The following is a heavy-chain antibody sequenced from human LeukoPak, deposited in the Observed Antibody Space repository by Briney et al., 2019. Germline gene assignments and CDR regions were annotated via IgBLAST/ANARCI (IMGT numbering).Heavy chain of an antibody. CDR3: ARRLHQLPIDY. J-gene: IGHJ4*02. CDR2: INHSGST. D-gene: IGHD2-2*01. Sequence: PSETLSLTCAVYGGSFSGYYWSSVRQPPGKGLEWIGEINHSGSTNYNPSLKSRVTISVDTSKNQFSLKVRSVTAADTAIYYCARRLHQLPIDYWGQGTLVTVSS. V-gene: IGHV4-34*01. CDR1: GGSFSGYY.